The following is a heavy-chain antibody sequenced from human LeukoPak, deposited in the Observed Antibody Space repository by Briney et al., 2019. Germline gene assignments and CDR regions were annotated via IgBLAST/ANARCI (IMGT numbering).Heavy chain of an antibody. CDR1: GGSISSYY. CDR2: IYYSGST. Sequence: SETLSLTCTVSGGSISSYYWSWIRQPPGKGLEWIGYIYYSGSTNYNPSLKSRVTISVDTSKNQFSLKLSSVTAADTAVYYCARGDGGRHFDYWAREPWSPSPQ. D-gene: IGHD4-23*01. J-gene: IGHJ4*02. V-gene: IGHV4-59*01. CDR3: ARGDGGRHFDY.